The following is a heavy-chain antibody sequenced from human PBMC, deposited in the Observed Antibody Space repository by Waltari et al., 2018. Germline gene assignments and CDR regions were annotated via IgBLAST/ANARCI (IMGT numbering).Heavy chain of an antibody. D-gene: IGHD5-18*01. V-gene: IGHV4-39*07. J-gene: IGHJ4*02. CDR1: GGSISSSSYY. CDR3: ARLLDTAMDFDY. CDR2: IYYSGST. Sequence: QLQLQESGPGLVKPSETLSLTCTVSGGSISSSSYYWGWIRQPPGKGLEWIGSIYYSGSTYYNPSLKSRVTISVDTSKNQFSLKLSSVTAADTVVYYCARLLDTAMDFDYWGQGTLVTVSS.